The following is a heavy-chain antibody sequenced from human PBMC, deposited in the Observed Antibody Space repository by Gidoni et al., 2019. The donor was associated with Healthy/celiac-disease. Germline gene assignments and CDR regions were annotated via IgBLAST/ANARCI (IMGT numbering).Heavy chain of an antibody. Sequence: QVQLVQSGAEVKKPGASVKVSCKASGYTFTSYYMHWVRQAPGQGLEWMGIINPSGGSTSYAKKFQGRVTMTRDTSTSTVYMELSSLRSEDTAVYYCARERSSGGGGLYYYYGMDVWGQGTTVTVSS. D-gene: IGHD6-19*01. CDR1: GYTFTSYY. CDR3: ARERSSGGGGLYYYYGMDV. J-gene: IGHJ6*02. CDR2: INPSGGST. V-gene: IGHV1-46*01.